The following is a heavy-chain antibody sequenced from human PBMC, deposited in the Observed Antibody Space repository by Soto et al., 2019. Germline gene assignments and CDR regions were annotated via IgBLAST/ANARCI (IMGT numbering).Heavy chain of an antibody. CDR1: GGTFSSYA. V-gene: IGHV1-69*06. CDR3: RVSYYYYGMDV. CDR2: IIPIFGTA. J-gene: IGHJ6*02. Sequence: SVKVSGKASGGTFSSYAISWVRQAPGQGLEWMGGIIPIFGTANYAQKFQGRVTITADKSTSTAYMELSSLRCEDTAVYYCRVSYYYYGMDVWGQGTTVTVSS.